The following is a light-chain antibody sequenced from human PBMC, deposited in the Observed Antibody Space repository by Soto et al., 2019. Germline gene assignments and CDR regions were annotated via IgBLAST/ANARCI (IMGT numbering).Light chain of an antibody. J-gene: IGLJ1*01. V-gene: IGLV2-14*01. CDR1: SSDIDANNF. Sequence: SVLTQPASVSGSPGQSITISCTGTSSDIDANNFVSWYQQHPGKAPKPMIYEVTNRPSGVSNRFSGSKSGNTASLTISGLQAEDEADYYCLSYTNTAARVFGTGTKV. CDR3: LSYTNTAARV. CDR2: EVT.